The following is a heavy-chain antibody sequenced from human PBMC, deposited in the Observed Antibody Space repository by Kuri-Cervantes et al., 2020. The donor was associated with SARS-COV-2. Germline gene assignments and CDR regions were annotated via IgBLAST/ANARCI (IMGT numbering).Heavy chain of an antibody. D-gene: IGHD3-22*01. CDR1: GYTFTSYY. V-gene: IGHV1-46*01. CDR2: INPSGGST. Sequence: ASVKVPCKASGYTFTSYYMHWMRQAPGQGLEWMGIINPSGGSTSYAQKFQGRVTMTRDTSTSTVYMELSSLRSEDTAVYYCAREAGYYDMLLTPSYYYYYYGMDVWGQGTTVTVSS. J-gene: IGHJ6*02. CDR3: AREAGYYDMLLTPSYYYYYYGMDV.